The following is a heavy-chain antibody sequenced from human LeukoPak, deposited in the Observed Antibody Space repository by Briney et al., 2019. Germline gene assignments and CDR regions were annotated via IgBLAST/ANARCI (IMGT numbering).Heavy chain of an antibody. CDR3: ERDYDYGEYPEY. Sequence: PGGPLTLSCAASGFILYYCGVSGVRHAPGRGVEGVTGINWSGDSTVCADPVEGRLTISRDNDKNSLYLKMNSLGAEDTALYYSERDYDYGEYPEYWGQGTLVTVSS. CDR1: GFILYYCG. CDR2: INWSGDST. D-gene: IGHD4-17*01. J-gene: IGHJ4*02. V-gene: IGHV3-20*04.